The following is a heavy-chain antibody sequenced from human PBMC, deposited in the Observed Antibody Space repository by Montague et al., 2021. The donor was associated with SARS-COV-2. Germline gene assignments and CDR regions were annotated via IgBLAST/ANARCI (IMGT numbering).Heavy chain of an antibody. CDR3: ARGRVDTTMILMVFTGAAHCFDA. J-gene: IGHJ4*02. V-gene: IGHV4-34*01. CDR1: GGSFSDYY. CDR2: VNHSGRI. D-gene: IGHD3-22*01. Sequence: SETLSLTCAVYGGSFSDYYWTWIRQPPGKGLEWLGEVNHSGRINYNPSLKSRITISVDTSKNQFSLRLSSVTAADTAVYYCARGRVDTTMILMVFTGAAHCFDAWGQGTLVSVSS.